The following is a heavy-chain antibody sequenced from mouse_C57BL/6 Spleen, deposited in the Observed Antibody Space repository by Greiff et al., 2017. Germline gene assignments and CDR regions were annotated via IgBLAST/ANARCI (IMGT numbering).Heavy chain of an antibody. J-gene: IGHJ2*01. Sequence: DVKLQESGPGMLKPSQSLSLTCTVTGYSITSGYDWHWIRHFPGNKLEWMGYISYSGSTNYNPSLKSRISITHDTSKNHFFLKLNSVTTEDTATYYCARADGYYLFDSWGQGTTLTVSS. V-gene: IGHV3-1*01. CDR2: ISYSGST. CDR1: GYSITSGYD. CDR3: ARADGYYLFDS. D-gene: IGHD2-3*01.